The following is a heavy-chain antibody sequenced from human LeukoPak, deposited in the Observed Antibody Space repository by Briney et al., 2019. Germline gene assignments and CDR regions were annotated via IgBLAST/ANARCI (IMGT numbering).Heavy chain of an antibody. CDR3: TKEGSMSQWAFDI. V-gene: IGHV3-30*18. CDR1: GFTFSSYG. J-gene: IGHJ3*02. D-gene: IGHD2/OR15-2a*01. CDR2: ISYDGSNK. Sequence: LTGGSLRLSCAASGFTFSSYGMHWVRQAPGKGLEWVAVISYDGSNKYYADSVKGRFTISRDNSKNTLYLQMNSLRVEDTAVYYCTKEGSMSQWAFDIWGQGTMVTVSS.